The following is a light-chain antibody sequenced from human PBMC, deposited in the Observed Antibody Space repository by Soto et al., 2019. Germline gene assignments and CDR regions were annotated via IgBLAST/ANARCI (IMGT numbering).Light chain of an antibody. Sequence: QSALTQPASVSGSPGQSITISCTGSSSDVGVYNYVSWYQQHPGKAPKLIIYDVSNRPSGVSNRFSGSKSGNTASLTISGLPAEDEADYYCSSYTSSSTVVFGGGTKLTVL. CDR2: DVS. V-gene: IGLV2-14*01. CDR1: SSDVGVYNY. J-gene: IGLJ2*01. CDR3: SSYTSSSTVV.